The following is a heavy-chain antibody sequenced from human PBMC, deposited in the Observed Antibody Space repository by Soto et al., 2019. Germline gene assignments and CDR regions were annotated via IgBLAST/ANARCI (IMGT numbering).Heavy chain of an antibody. V-gene: IGHV1-69*01. D-gene: IGHD2-2*01. J-gene: IGHJ6*02. CDR2: IIPIFDTT. Sequence: QVQLVQSGAEVKKPGYSVKVSCKASGGTFSTYGINWVRQAPGQGLEWMGGIIPIFDTTNYAQKFQGKFKITADESTSTVYMKLSSLRTEDTAVYYSARDEVPAATSGMDVWGQGTTVTVSS. CDR3: ARDEVPAATSGMDV. CDR1: GGTFSTYG.